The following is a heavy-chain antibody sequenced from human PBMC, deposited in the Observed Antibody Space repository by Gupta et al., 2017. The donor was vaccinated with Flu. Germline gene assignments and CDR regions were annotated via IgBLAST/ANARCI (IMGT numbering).Heavy chain of an antibody. D-gene: IGHD4-17*01. V-gene: IGHV3-30*18. CDR3: AKGQGDYGLKYYGLDV. Sequence: HWVRQAPGKGLEWVAVISSDGNNQYYTDSVMGRFTISRDNSKNTLFLQISSLRAEDTAVYYCAKGQGDYGLKYYGLDVWGQGTTVTVSS. J-gene: IGHJ6*02. CDR2: ISSDGNNQ.